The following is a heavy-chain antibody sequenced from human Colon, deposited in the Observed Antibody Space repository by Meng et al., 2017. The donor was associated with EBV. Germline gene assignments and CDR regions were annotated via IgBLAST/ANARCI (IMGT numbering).Heavy chain of an antibody. CDR1: GGSISSSHW. V-gene: IGHV4-4*02. CDR3: ARVWQSLTAFFDS. J-gene: IGHJ4*02. CDR2: VYHTGST. D-gene: IGHD2-21*01. Sequence: GQRQASGSGLGKSSGTLSLPCAASGGSISSSHWWTWVRHPPGKGLEWIGEVYHTGSTKYNPSLKSRLTISVDKSKNQFSLNLTSVTAADTAVYYCARVWQSLTAFFDSWGQGTLVTVSS.